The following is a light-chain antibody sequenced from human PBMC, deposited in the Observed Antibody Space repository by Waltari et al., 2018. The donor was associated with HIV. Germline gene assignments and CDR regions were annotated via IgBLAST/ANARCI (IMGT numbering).Light chain of an antibody. Sequence: DVVLTQSPLSLPVTLGQPASISCRSSQSLVFSDGNTYLNWFQQRPGQSPRRLIYKVFNRDSGVPDRFSGSGSGTDFTLKISRVEPEDVGVYFCMQGTHWPPWTFGQGTMVEIK. CDR1: QSLVFSDGNTY. CDR3: MQGTHWPPWT. J-gene: IGKJ1*01. CDR2: KVF. V-gene: IGKV2-30*01.